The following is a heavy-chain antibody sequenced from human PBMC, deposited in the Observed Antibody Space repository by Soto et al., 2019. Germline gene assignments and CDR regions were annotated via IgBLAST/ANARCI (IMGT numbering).Heavy chain of an antibody. CDR3: ARDRYDFWSGYYPRAFDY. Sequence: ASVKVSCKASGYTFTSYGISWLRQAPGQGLEWMGWISAYNGNTNYAQKLQGRVTMTTDTSTSTAYMELRSLRSDDTAVYYCARDRYDFWSGYYPRAFDYWGQGTLVTVSS. J-gene: IGHJ4*02. D-gene: IGHD3-3*01. CDR1: GYTFTSYG. CDR2: ISAYNGNT. V-gene: IGHV1-18*01.